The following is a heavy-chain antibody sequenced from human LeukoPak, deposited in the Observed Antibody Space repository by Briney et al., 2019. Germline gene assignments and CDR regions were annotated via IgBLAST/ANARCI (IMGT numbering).Heavy chain of an antibody. J-gene: IGHJ4*02. CDR2: IIPIFGTA. CDR1: GGTFSSYA. CDR3: ASSRIAVAWTALDY. V-gene: IGHV1-69*01. D-gene: IGHD6-19*01. Sequence: SVKVSCKASGGTFSSYAISWVRQAPGQGLECMGGIIPIFGTANYAQKFQGRVTITADESTSTAYMELSSLRSEDTAVYYCASSRIAVAWTALDYWGQGTLVTVSS.